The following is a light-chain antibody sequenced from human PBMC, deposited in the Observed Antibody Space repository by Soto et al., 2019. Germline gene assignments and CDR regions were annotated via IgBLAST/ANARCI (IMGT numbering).Light chain of an antibody. CDR3: QQRSNGLT. CDR2: DAF. CDR1: ESISSF. V-gene: IGKV3-11*01. J-gene: IGKJ4*01. Sequence: EIVLTQSPATLSLSPGERATLSCRASESISSFLAWYQQKPGQAPRLLIYDAFNRATGIPARFSGSGSETDFTLTISSLEPEDFAVYYCQQRSNGLTFGGGTKVDIK.